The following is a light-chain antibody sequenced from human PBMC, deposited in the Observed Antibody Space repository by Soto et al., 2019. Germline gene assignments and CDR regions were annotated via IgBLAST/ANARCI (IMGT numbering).Light chain of an antibody. CDR2: WAS. V-gene: IGKV4-1*01. CDR1: PSVLDSSNNKDC. CDR3: QQYYTPPRT. J-gene: IGKJ1*01. Sequence: DIVMTQSPDSLAVSLGERATITCKSSPSVLDSSNNKDCLSWYQQKPGQPPKLLLYWASTREFGVPDRFSGSGSGTDFTLTNSGLQTEDVAVDDGQQYYTPPRTCGHGTKVEIK.